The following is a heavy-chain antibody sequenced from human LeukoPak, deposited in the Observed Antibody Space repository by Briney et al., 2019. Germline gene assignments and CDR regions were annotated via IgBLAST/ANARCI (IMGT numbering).Heavy chain of an antibody. CDR3: ASSAQYYDYVWGSYRYTAQLDY. V-gene: IGHV3-64*01. D-gene: IGHD3-16*02. Sequence: QPGGSLRLSCAASGFTFSSYAMHWVRQAPGKGLEYVSAISSNGGSTYYANSVKGRFTISRDNSKNTLYLQMGSLRAEDMAVYYCASSAQYYDYVWGSYRYTAQLDYWGQGTLVTVSS. J-gene: IGHJ4*02. CDR1: GFTFSSYA. CDR2: ISSNGGST.